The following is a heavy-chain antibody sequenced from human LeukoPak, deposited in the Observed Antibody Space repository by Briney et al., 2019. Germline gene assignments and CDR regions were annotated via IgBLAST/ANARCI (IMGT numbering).Heavy chain of an antibody. D-gene: IGHD5-24*01. CDR3: ARDRYGDGFAHLDS. CDR2: ITPSGGT. CDR1: GYTFTSYA. J-gene: IGHJ4*02. V-gene: IGHV1-2*02. Sequence: ASVTVSCKASGYTFTSYAIHWVRQAPGQGLEWMGWITPSGGTDYTQKFQGRVAITWDTSITTAYMDLSRLTSDDTAVYYCARDRYGDGFAHLDSWGQGALVTVSS.